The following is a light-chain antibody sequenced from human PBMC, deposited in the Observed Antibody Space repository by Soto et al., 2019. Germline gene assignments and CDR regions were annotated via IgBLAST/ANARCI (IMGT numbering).Light chain of an antibody. Sequence: EIVLTQSPGTLSLSPGERATLSCRASQSVSSSYLAWYQQKPGQAPRLVIYGASSRATGIPDRFSGSGSGTDFTLTISRLKPEDFAVYFCQQYGSSPLTFGGGTKVEIK. CDR3: QQYGSSPLT. J-gene: IGKJ4*01. CDR1: QSVSSSY. V-gene: IGKV3-20*01. CDR2: GAS.